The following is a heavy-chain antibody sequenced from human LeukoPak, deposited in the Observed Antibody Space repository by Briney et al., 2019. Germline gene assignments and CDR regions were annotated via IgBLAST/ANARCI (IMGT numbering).Heavy chain of an antibody. J-gene: IGHJ4*02. Sequence: SETLSLTCTVSGGSISSYYWSWIRQPPGKGLEWIGYIYYSGSTNYNPSLKSRVTISVDTSKNQFSLKLSSVTAADTAVYYCASEILYCSGGSCSDYFDYWGQGTLATVSS. CDR1: GGSISSYY. CDR2: IYYSGST. D-gene: IGHD2-15*01. CDR3: ASEILYCSGGSCSDYFDY. V-gene: IGHV4-59*01.